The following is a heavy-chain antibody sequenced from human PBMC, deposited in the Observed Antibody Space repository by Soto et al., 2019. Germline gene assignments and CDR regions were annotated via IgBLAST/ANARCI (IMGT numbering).Heavy chain of an antibody. J-gene: IGHJ6*02. V-gene: IGHV1-8*01. Sequence: QVQLVQSGAEVKKPGASVKVSCKASGYTFTNHDINWVRQATGQGLEWMGWMNPNSGNVGYAQKFXGXVXXTRNTSISTAYMELSSLRSEATAVYYCARGYSNYGYYGMDVWGQGTTVTVSS. CDR2: MNPNSGNV. CDR3: ARGYSNYGYYGMDV. D-gene: IGHD4-4*01. CDR1: GYTFTNHD.